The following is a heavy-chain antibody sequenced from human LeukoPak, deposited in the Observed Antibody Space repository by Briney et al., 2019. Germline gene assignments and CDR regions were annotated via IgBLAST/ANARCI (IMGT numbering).Heavy chain of an antibody. CDR2: ISAYHGNT. CDR3: ARDEVFWSGGGAFDI. D-gene: IGHD3-3*01. V-gene: IGHV1-18*01. Sequence: ASVKVSCKASGYTFTSYGISWVRQAPGQGLEWMGWISAYHGNTNYAQKLQGRVTMTTDTSTSTAYMELRSLRSDDTAVYYCARDEVFWSGGGAFDIWGQGTMVTVSS. CDR1: GYTFTSYG. J-gene: IGHJ3*02.